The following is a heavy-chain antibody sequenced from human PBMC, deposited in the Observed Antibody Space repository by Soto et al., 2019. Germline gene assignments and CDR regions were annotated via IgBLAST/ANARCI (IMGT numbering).Heavy chain of an antibody. Sequence: QVQLVQSGAEVKKPGASVKVSCKASGYTFTSYYISWVRQAPGQGLEWMGWISGYNGNTNSAQKLQGRVTTTTETYTSTAHMQLRSLRSEDTAVYYCAREGPPSLNWGPGTLVTVSS. J-gene: IGHJ4*02. CDR3: AREGPPSLN. CDR1: GYTFTSYY. CDR2: ISGYNGNT. V-gene: IGHV1-18*01. D-gene: IGHD2-2*01.